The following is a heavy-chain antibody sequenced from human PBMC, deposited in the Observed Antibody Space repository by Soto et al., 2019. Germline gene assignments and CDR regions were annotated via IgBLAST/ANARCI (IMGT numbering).Heavy chain of an antibody. J-gene: IGHJ4*02. CDR2: ISYDGSNK. V-gene: IGHV3-30-3*01. D-gene: IGHD1-26*01. CDR1: GFTFSSYA. Sequence: PGGSLRLSCAASGFTFSSYAMHWVRQAPGKGLEWVAVISYDGSNKYYADSVQGRFTISRDNSKNTLYLQINSLRAEDTAVYYCARPSGGSYYVAQYFDYWGQGTLVTVS. CDR3: ARPSGGSYYVAQYFDY.